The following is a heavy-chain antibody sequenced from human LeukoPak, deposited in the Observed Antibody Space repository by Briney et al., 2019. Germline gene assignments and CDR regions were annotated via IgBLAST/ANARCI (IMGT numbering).Heavy chain of an antibody. CDR2: VYYSGST. Sequence: PSETLSLTCTVSGGSISSYYWSWIRQPPGKGLEWIGYVYYSGSTNYNPSLRGRVTISVDTSKHQFSLRLSSVTAADTAVYFCARDLSTMVRGYFDYWGQGTLVTVSS. V-gene: IGHV4-59*01. CDR1: GGSISSYY. D-gene: IGHD3-10*01. CDR3: ARDLSTMVRGYFDY. J-gene: IGHJ4*02.